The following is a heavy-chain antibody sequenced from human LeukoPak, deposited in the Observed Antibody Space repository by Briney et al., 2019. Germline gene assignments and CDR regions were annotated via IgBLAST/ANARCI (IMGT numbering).Heavy chain of an antibody. D-gene: IGHD4-23*01. Sequence: GGSLRLSCAASGFTFSGNWMHWVRQAPGQGLVWVSRINSDGSTTIYADSVKGRFTISRDNAKKMLYLQMYSLRAEDTAVYYCVTKVTTMGDNWGQGTLVTVSS. V-gene: IGHV3-74*01. CDR1: GFTFSGNW. J-gene: IGHJ4*02. CDR2: INSDGSTT. CDR3: VTKVTTMGDN.